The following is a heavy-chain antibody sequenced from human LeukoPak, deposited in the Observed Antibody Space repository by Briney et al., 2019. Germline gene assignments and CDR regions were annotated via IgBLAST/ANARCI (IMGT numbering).Heavy chain of an antibody. V-gene: IGHV1-3*01. CDR1: GYTFTSYA. J-gene: IGHJ5*02. D-gene: IGHD4-17*01. CDR3: ARDRGDYGFDP. CDR2: LNAGNGNT. Sequence: ASVKVSCKASGYTFTSYAMHWVRQAPGQRLEWMGWLNAGNGNTKYSQKFQGRVTITRDTSASTAYMELSSLRSEDTAVYYCARDRGDYGFDPWGQGTLVTVSS.